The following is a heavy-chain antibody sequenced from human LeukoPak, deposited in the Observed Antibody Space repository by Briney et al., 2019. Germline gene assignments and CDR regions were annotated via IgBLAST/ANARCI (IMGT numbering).Heavy chain of an antibody. D-gene: IGHD1-26*01. Sequence: GSLRLSCAAPGFSFSSSTIHWVCPAPREGLEYVSAISNNGGTTYYAYSVKGRFTISRDNSKNTLYLQMGSLRVEDMAVYYCARVASSGTYGDYWGQGTLVTVSS. J-gene: IGHJ4*02. CDR3: ARVASSGTYGDY. CDR1: GFSFSSST. V-gene: IGHV3-64*01. CDR2: ISNNGGTT.